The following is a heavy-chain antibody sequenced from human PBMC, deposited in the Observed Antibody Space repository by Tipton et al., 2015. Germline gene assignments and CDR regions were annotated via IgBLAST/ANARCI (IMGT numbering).Heavy chain of an antibody. J-gene: IGHJ5*02. D-gene: IGHD3-10*01. CDR3: ARVGVLIPRITMIRGEPKDFWFGP. CDR2: IFYSGST. V-gene: IGHV4-61*01. CDR1: GGSISGAYNY. Sequence: TLSLTCTVSGGSISGAYNYWSWIRQHPTKGLEWIGYIFYSGSTNYNPSLKSRVTMSVDTSKNQFSLKLSSVTAADTAVYFCARVGVLIPRITMIRGEPKDFWFGPWGQGTLVTVSS.